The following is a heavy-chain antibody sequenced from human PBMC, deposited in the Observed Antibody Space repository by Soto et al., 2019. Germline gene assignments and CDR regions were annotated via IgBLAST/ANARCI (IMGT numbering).Heavy chain of an antibody. J-gene: IGHJ4*02. Sequence: QVQLQESGPGLVKPSETLSLTCTVSDGSVSSGSYYWSWIRQPPGKGLEWIGYIYYSGSTNYNPSLKSRVTISVDTSKNQFSLKLSSVTAADTAVYYCARVYDSSVNFDYWGQGTLVTVSS. CDR1: DGSVSSGSYY. CDR3: ARVYDSSVNFDY. D-gene: IGHD3-22*01. CDR2: IYYSGST. V-gene: IGHV4-61*01.